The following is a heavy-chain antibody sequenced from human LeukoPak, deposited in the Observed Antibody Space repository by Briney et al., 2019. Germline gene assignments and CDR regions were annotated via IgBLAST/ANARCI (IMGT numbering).Heavy chain of an antibody. J-gene: IGHJ6*02. CDR3: ARVGEMATKYYYYGMDV. V-gene: IGHV3-33*01. Sequence: PGGSLRLSCAASGFTFSSYGMHWVRQAPGKGLEWVAVIWYDGSSKYYADSVKGRLTISRDNSKNTLYLQMNSLRAEDTAVYYCARVGEMATKYYYYGMDVWGQGTTVTVSS. CDR1: GFTFSSYG. D-gene: IGHD5-12*01. CDR2: IWYDGSSK.